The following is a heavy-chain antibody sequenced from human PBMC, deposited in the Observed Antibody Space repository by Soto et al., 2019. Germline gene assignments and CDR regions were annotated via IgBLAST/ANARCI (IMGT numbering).Heavy chain of an antibody. CDR3: AAPRDEYGSGVSWFTYGMDI. J-gene: IGHJ6*02. V-gene: IGHV3-23*01. CDR2: LDGAGGST. CDR1: GFTFSSYA. D-gene: IGHD3-10*01. Sequence: GGSLRLSCAASGFTFSSYAMSWVRHVPGRGLEWVASLDGAGGSTYYAESVGGRFSISRDNSQNTLFLQMKRLTVDDTAIYYCAAPRDEYGSGVSWFTYGMDIWGQGTTVTVSS.